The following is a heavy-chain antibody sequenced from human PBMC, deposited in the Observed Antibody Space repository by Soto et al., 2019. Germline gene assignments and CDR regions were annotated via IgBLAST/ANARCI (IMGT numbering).Heavy chain of an antibody. CDR1: GGYLSSYD. J-gene: IGHJ5*02. D-gene: IGHD2-2*01. CDR2: IYYSGST. Sequence: SETLSLTYTVSGGYLSSYDWSWLRPPPGKGLEWIGYIYYSGSTNYNPSLKSRVTISVDTSKNQFSLKLSSVTAADTAVYYCARFYCSSTSCYFANWFDPWGQGTLVTVSS. V-gene: IGHV4-59*08. CDR3: ARFYCSSTSCYFANWFDP.